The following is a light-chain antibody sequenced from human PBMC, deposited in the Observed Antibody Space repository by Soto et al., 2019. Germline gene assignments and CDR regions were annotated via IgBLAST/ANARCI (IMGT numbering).Light chain of an antibody. CDR3: QQYNNWPPWT. Sequence: EIVMTQSPATLSVSPGERATLSCRASQSISSDLAWYQQKPGQAPRLLIHGASTRASDIPARFSGSGSGTEFTLTISSLQSEDFAVYYCQQYNNWPPWTFGQGTKVDI. J-gene: IGKJ1*01. CDR1: QSISSD. V-gene: IGKV3-15*01. CDR2: GAS.